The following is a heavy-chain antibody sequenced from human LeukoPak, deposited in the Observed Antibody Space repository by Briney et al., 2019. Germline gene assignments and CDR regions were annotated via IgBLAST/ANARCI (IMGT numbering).Heavy chain of an antibody. V-gene: IGHV4-34*01. CDR2: INHSGST. J-gene: IGHJ4*02. CDR3: AREGPRDHLDY. D-gene: IGHD1-14*01. Sequence: SETLSPTCAVYGGSFSDYYWTWIRQPPGKGLEWIGEINHSGSTNYNPSLKSRVTISVDTSKNQFSLKLTSVTAADTAVYYCAREGPRDHLDYWGQGTLVTVSS. CDR1: GGSFSDYY.